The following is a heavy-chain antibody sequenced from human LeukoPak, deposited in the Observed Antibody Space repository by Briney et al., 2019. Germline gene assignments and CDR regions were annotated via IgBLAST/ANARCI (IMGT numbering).Heavy chain of an antibody. J-gene: IGHJ4*02. Sequence: HRGSLRLSCTASGFTFSSYAIHWVRQAPGKGLEWVAVVSYDGSNKYYADSVRGRFTISRDNSKNTLYLQMKSLRAEDTAVYYCARKSSSTWLIDYWGQGTLVTVSS. CDR3: ARKSSSTWLIDY. CDR1: GFTFSSYA. D-gene: IGHD6-13*01. V-gene: IGHV3-30-3*01. CDR2: VSYDGSNK.